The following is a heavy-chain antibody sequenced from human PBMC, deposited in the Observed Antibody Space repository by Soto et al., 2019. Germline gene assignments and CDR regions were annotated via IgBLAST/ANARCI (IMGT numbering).Heavy chain of an antibody. CDR2: IIPMFGTP. D-gene: IGHD6-25*01. Sequence: QVQVFQSGAEVKKPGSSVRVSCKVSGGTLNSQSITWVRQAPGQGLEWMGGIIPMFGTPTDAQKFRGRVTISADTSTSTVYMELRSLSSQDTAVYYCATSLAARRKPYNWLDAWGQGTRVTVSS. J-gene: IGHJ5*02. V-gene: IGHV1-69*06. CDR3: ATSLAARRKPYNWLDA. CDR1: GGTLNSQS.